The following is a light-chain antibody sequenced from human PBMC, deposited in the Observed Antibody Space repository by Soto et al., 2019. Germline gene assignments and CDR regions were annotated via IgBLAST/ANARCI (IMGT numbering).Light chain of an antibody. Sequence: DIQMTQSPSTLSGSVGDRVTITCRGSQTISSLLAWDQQGPGKAPKLLIYKASTLKSGVPSRFSGSGSGTEFTLTISSLQPDDFATYYCQPYNSYSEAFGQGTKVDI. CDR3: QPYNSYSEA. J-gene: IGKJ1*01. CDR2: KAS. V-gene: IGKV1-5*03. CDR1: QTISSL.